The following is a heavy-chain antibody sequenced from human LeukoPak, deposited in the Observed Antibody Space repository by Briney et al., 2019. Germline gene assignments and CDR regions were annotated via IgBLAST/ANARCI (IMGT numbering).Heavy chain of an antibody. V-gene: IGHV3-23*01. Sequence: PGGSLRLSCAASGFTFSNYAMSWVRQAPGKGLEWVSAISGSASSTYYADSVKGRFTISRDNSKNTLYLQMNSLRADDTAVYYCARVYGSGSYYKLWYFDYWGQGTLVTVSS. D-gene: IGHD3-10*01. J-gene: IGHJ4*02. CDR1: GFTFSNYA. CDR2: ISGSASST. CDR3: ARVYGSGSYYKLWYFDY.